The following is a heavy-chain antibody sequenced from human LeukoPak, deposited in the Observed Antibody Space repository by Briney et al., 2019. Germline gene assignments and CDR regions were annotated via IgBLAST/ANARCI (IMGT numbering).Heavy chain of an antibody. D-gene: IGHD2-2*01. V-gene: IGHV1-69-2*01. CDR2: VDPEDGET. Sequence: ASVKVSCKVSGYTFTDYYMHWVQQAPGKGLEWMGLVDPEDGETIYAEKFQGRVTITADTSTDTAYMEPSSLRSEDTAVYYCATGLGYCSSTSCPDYWGQGTLVTVSS. J-gene: IGHJ4*02. CDR1: GYTFTDYY. CDR3: ATGLGYCSSTSCPDY.